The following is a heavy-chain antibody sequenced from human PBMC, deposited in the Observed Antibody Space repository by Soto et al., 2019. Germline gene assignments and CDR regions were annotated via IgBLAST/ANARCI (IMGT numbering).Heavy chain of an antibody. CDR2: ISSIGSTI. J-gene: IGHJ4*02. D-gene: IGHD6-19*01. CDR3: ARVNSSGCDY. Sequence: QVQLVESGGGLVKPGGSLSLACAASGFTFIDYYMSWIRQPPGKGQEWVSYISSIGSTIYYADSVKGRFTISRDNAKNSLYLQMNSLRAEDTAVYYCARVNSSGCDYWGQGTLVTVSS. CDR1: GFTFIDYY. V-gene: IGHV3-11*01.